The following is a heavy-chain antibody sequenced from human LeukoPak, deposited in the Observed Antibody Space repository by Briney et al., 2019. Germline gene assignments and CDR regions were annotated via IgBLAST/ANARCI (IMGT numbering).Heavy chain of an antibody. CDR2: IYYSGST. J-gene: IGHJ3*02. D-gene: IGHD3-10*01. V-gene: IGHV4-31*03. Sequence: SETLSLTCTVSGGSISSGGYYWSWIRQHPGKGLEWIGYIYYSGSTYYNPSLKSRVTISVDTSKNQFSLKLSSVTAADTAVYYCAREPKTRITMVRGVSRPGAFDIWGQGTMVTVSS. CDR3: AREPKTRITMVRGVSRPGAFDI. CDR1: GGSISSGGYY.